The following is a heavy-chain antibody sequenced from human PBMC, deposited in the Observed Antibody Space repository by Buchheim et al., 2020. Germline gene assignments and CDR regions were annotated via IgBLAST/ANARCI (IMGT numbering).Heavy chain of an antibody. D-gene: IGHD3-9*01. J-gene: IGHJ5*02. V-gene: IGHV4-30-2*01. Sequence: QVHLQESGPGLVRPSQTLSLTCAVSGGSISSGGYSWSWIRQPPGKGLEWIGYIYPSGSTYYNPSLKSRVTIPVDRSKNQFSLKLSSVTAADTAVYYCARGSDSLTGTFDPWGQGTL. CDR3: ARGSDSLTGTFDP. CDR2: IYPSGST. CDR1: GGSISSGGYS.